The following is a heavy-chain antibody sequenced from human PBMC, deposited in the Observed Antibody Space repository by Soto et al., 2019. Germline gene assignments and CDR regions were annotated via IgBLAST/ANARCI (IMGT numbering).Heavy chain of an antibody. J-gene: IGHJ4*02. V-gene: IGHV3-33*01. CDR1: GFTFSSYG. CDR2: IWYDGSNK. CDR3: ARDTAYYYGSGAHFDY. Sequence: GGSLRLSCAASGFTFSSYGMHWVRQAPGKGLEWVAVIWYDGSNKYYADSVKGRFTISRDNSKNTLYLQMNSLRAEDTAVYYCARDTAYYYGSGAHFDYWGQGTLVTVSS. D-gene: IGHD3-10*01.